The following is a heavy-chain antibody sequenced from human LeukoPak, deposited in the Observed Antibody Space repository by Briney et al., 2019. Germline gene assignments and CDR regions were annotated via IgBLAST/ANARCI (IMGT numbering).Heavy chain of an antibody. CDR2: INAGNGNT. CDR3: ARDGGSYYVPFDY. Sequence: ASVKVSCKASGYTFTSYAMHWVRQAPGQRLEWMGWINAGNGNTKYSQEFQGRVTITRDTSASTAYMELRSLRSDDTAVYYCARDGGSYYVPFDYWGQGTLVTVSS. V-gene: IGHV1-3*01. D-gene: IGHD1-26*01. CDR1: GYTFTSYA. J-gene: IGHJ4*02.